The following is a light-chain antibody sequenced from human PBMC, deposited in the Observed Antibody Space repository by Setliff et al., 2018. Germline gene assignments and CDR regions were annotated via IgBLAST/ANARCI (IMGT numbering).Light chain of an antibody. V-gene: IGLV2-14*01. CDR1: SSDVGGYNY. CDR2: DVS. J-gene: IGLJ2*01. CDR3: SSYTSSSTVVV. Sequence: QSALTQPASVSGSPGQSITISCTGTSSDVGGYNYVSWYQQHPGKAPKLMIYDVSXXXSGXSNXXSXXXSGNTASLTISGLQAEDEADYYCSSYTSSSTVVVFGGGTKVTVL.